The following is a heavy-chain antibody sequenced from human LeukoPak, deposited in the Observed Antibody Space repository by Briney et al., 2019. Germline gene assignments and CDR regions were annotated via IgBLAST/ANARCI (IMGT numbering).Heavy chain of an antibody. D-gene: IGHD1-26*01. CDR3: ARRSRPIDAFDI. CDR2: MNPNSGNT. V-gene: IGHV1-8*03. J-gene: IGHJ3*02. Sequence: ASVKVSCKASGYTFTSYDINWVRQATGQGLEWMGWMNPNSGNTGYAQKFRGRVTITRNTSISTAYMELSSLRSEDTAVYYCARRSRPIDAFDIWGQGTMVTVSS. CDR1: GYTFTSYD.